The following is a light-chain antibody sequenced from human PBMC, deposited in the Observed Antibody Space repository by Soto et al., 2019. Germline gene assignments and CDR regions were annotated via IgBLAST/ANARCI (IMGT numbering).Light chain of an antibody. J-gene: IGKJ5*01. V-gene: IGKV1-27*01. CDR2: SAS. CDR3: QKFNTAPLT. Sequence: DIQMTQSPSSLSASVGDRVTITCRASQDISVYLAWYQQKPGKGPKLLIYSASTLQSGVPSRFSGSGSGTDFTLTISSPQPEDVATYYCQKFNTAPLTFGQGTRLEIK. CDR1: QDISVY.